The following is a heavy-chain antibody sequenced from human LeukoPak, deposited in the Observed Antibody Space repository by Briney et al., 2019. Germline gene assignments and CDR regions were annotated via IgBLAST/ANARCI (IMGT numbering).Heavy chain of an antibody. V-gene: IGHV3-23*01. CDR3: AKTILKGYYYYGMDV. J-gene: IGHJ6*02. CDR2: ISGSGGST. D-gene: IGHD3-3*01. Sequence: GSLRLSCAASGFTFSSYAMSWVRQAPGKGLEWVSAISGSGGSTYYADSVKGRFTISRDNSKNTPYLQMNSLRAEDTAVYYCAKTILKGYYYYGMDVWGQGTTVTVSS. CDR1: GFTFSSYA.